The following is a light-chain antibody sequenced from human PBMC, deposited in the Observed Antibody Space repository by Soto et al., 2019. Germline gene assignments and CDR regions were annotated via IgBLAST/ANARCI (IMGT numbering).Light chain of an antibody. J-gene: IGKJ1*01. CDR1: QSVTNY. Sequence: VLRQTARTSAVSAGGVAPGTRRASQSVTNYIAWYQQRPGQAPRLLIYGASNRATGITDSFSGSGYATDFILPRTRLDPEDFAAYYCQHYATSGPFGQGTQVEIK. CDR2: GAS. V-gene: IGKV3-20*01. CDR3: QHYATSGP.